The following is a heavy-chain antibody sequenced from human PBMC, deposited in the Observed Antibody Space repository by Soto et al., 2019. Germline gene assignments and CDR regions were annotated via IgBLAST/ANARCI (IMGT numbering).Heavy chain of an antibody. CDR2: ISSSSSYI. Sequence: GGSLRLSCAASGFTFSSYSMNWVRQAPGKGLEWVSSISSSSSYIYYADSVKGRFTISRDNAKNSLYLQMNSLRAEDTAVYYCARRAAAALAYYYGMDVWGQGTTVTVSS. V-gene: IGHV3-21*01. J-gene: IGHJ6*02. D-gene: IGHD6-13*01. CDR1: GFTFSSYS. CDR3: ARRAAAALAYYYGMDV.